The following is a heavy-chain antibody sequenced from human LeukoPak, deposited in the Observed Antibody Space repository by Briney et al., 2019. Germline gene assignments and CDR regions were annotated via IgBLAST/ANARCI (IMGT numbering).Heavy chain of an antibody. D-gene: IGHD3-3*01. V-gene: IGHV4-39*07. J-gene: IGHJ5*02. CDR1: GGSISGSSYY. CDR3: ARGHDFWSGYQSIPNWFDP. CDR2: IYYSGNT. Sequence: SETLSLTCTVSGGSISGSSYYWGWIRQPPGRGLEWIGSIYYSGNTYYNPSLKSRVPISVARSNPQFSLKLSSVTAPYTAFYYCARGHDFWSGYQSIPNWFDPWGQGTLLTVSS.